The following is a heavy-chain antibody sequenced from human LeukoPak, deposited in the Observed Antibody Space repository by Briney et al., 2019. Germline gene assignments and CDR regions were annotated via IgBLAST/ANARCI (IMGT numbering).Heavy chain of an antibody. CDR3: AREIQLKGGYYFDY. J-gene: IGHJ4*02. D-gene: IGHD5-18*01. Sequence: KFQGRVTITRDTSARTAYMELSSLRSEDTAVYYCAREIQLKGGYYFDYWGQGTLVTVSS. V-gene: IGHV1-3*01.